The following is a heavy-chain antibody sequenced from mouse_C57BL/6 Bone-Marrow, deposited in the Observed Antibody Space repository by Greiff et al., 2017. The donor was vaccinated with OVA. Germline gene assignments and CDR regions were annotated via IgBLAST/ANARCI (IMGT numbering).Heavy chain of an antibody. J-gene: IGHJ3*01. V-gene: IGHV14-4*01. Sequence: VQLQQSGAELVRPGASVKLSCTASGFTITDDYMHWVKQRPEQGLEWIGWIDPENGDTEYASKFQGKATITADTSSNTAYLQLSSLTSEDTAVYYCTTPYYYGPLLNWGQGTLVTVSA. D-gene: IGHD1-1*01. CDR1: GFTITDDY. CDR2: IDPENGDT. CDR3: TTPYYYGPLLN.